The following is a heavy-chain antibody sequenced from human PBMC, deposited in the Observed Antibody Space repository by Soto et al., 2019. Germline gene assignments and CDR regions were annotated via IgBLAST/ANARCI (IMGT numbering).Heavy chain of an antibody. V-gene: IGHV5-51*01. J-gene: IGHJ4*02. D-gene: IGHD4-17*01. Sequence: GESRRIRCRGYEYSLNTYWIGYVRQMLGKGLEWMGVISPGNSDIRYSPAFQGQVSISADTSISTAYLQWSSLKTSDSGMYYCSRQGRTSGSSHFRGEATLVTIS. CDR3: SRQGRTSGSSHF. CDR2: ISPGNSDI. CDR1: EYSLNTYW.